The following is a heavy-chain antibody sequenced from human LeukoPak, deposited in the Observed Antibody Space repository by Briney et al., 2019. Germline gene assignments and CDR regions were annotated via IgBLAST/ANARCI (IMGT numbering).Heavy chain of an antibody. CDR1: GFTFSSYA. J-gene: IGHJ3*02. CDR3: ARDRPYYYDSSGYSDAFDI. V-gene: IGHV3-30-3*01. D-gene: IGHD3-22*01. CDR2: ISYDGSNK. Sequence: QAGGSLRLSCAASGFTFSSYAMHWVRQASGKGLEWVAVISYDGSNKYYADSVKGRFTISRDNSKNTLYLQMNSLRAEDTAVYYCARDRPYYYDSSGYSDAFDIWGQGTMVTVSS.